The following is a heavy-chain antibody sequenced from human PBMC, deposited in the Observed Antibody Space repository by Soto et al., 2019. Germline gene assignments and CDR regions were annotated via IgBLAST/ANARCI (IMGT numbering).Heavy chain of an antibody. CDR1: GFTFSNYP. J-gene: IGHJ4*02. V-gene: IGHV3-23*01. Sequence: EVQLLESGGGLVQPGGSLRLSCAASGFTFSNYPMSWVRQAPGKGLEWVSGIIGSGSTTYYTDSVKGRLAISRDNSKTTLYLQMNGLRAEDTAVYYCAKTGPDMGNFDFWGQGTLVTVSS. D-gene: IGHD5-18*01. CDR3: AKTGPDMGNFDF. CDR2: IIGSGSTT.